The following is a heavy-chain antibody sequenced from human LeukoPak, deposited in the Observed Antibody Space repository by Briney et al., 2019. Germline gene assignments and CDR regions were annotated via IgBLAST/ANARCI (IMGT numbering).Heavy chain of an antibody. CDR2: IYYSGST. Sequence: SETLSLTCTVSGGSISSYYWSWIRQPPGKGLEWIGYIYYSGSTNYNPSLKSRVTMSVDTSKNQFSLKLSSVTAADTAVYYCAREVVGATERFDYWGQGTLVTVSS. CDR1: GGSISSYY. D-gene: IGHD1-26*01. J-gene: IGHJ4*02. V-gene: IGHV4-59*12. CDR3: AREVVGATERFDY.